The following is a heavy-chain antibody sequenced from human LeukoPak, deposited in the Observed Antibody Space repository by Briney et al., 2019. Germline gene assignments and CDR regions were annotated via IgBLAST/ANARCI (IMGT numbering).Heavy chain of an antibody. Sequence: GGSLRLSCAASGFTFSSYAMSWVRQAPGKGLEWVSAISGSGGSTYYADSVEGRFTISRDNSKNTLYLQMNSLRAEDTAVYYCAKDRENRGIAAAGNFDYWGQGTLVTVSS. D-gene: IGHD6-13*01. CDR2: ISGSGGST. V-gene: IGHV3-23*01. J-gene: IGHJ4*02. CDR1: GFTFSSYA. CDR3: AKDRENRGIAAAGNFDY.